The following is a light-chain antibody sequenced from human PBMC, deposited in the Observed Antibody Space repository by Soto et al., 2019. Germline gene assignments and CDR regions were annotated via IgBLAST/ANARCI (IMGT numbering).Light chain of an antibody. J-gene: IGKJ1*01. CDR1: ERIALW. Sequence: DVRLTQSPATLSASVGDRVSITCRASERIALWLAWYQQKSGRAPKLLMYKWSTLGSDVPSRVSCSGSGTEYTLTIDNLHPADSAIYYCQQYHDYCTFGQRTKIEVK. CDR2: KWS. CDR3: QQYHDYCT. V-gene: IGKV1-5*03.